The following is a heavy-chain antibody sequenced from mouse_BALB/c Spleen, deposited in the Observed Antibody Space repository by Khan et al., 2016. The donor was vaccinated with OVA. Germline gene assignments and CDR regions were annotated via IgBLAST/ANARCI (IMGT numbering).Heavy chain of an antibody. V-gene: IGHV1-7*01. Sequence: QVQLQQSGAELAKPGASVKMSCKASGYTFINYWILWVKQRPGQGLEWIGHINPSTGYTEYNQNFKDKATLTADKSSSTAYMQLSSLTSEDSAVYYCARRGLRWDFDYWGQGTTLTVSS. CDR3: ARRGLRWDFDY. J-gene: IGHJ2*01. D-gene: IGHD1-1*01. CDR1: GYTFINYW. CDR2: INPSTGYT.